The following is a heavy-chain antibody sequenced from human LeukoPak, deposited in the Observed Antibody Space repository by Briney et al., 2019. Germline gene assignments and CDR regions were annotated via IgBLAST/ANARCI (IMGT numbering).Heavy chain of an antibody. Sequence: PSETLSLTCTVSGGSISSSSYHWGWIRQPPGKGLEWIGTISYSGSPYYNPSLKSRVTISVDTSKNPFSLKLSSVTAADTAVYYCARLRGSYGGDAFDIWGQGTMVTVSS. CDR3: ARLRGSYGGDAFDI. CDR1: GGSISSSSYH. V-gene: IGHV4-39*01. D-gene: IGHD1-26*01. CDR2: ISYSGSP. J-gene: IGHJ3*02.